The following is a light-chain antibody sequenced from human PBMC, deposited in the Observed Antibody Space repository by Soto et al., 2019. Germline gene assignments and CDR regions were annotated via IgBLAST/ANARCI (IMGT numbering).Light chain of an antibody. CDR2: DAS. Sequence: DLQMTQSPTCLSASVGDRVTITCQASQDINDNLNWYQQKQGKAPKVLIYDASKLETGVPSRFGGRGSGTDFTFTISSLQPEDVATYYCQQYDDLPITFGQGTRLEIK. CDR3: QQYDDLPIT. V-gene: IGKV1-33*01. J-gene: IGKJ5*01. CDR1: QDINDN.